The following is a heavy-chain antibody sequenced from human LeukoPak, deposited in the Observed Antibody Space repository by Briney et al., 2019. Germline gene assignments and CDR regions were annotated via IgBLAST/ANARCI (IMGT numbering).Heavy chain of an antibody. CDR1: GFTFSVYW. V-gene: IGHV3-7*01. CDR2: IKQDGSEK. D-gene: IGHD3-3*01. Sequence: PGGSLRLSCEASGFTFSVYWMGWVRQAPGKGLEWVANIKQDGSEKYYVDSVKGRFTISRDNPKNSLYLQMNSLRAEDTAVYFCARAIEWLGYFDYWGQGTLVTVSS. J-gene: IGHJ4*02. CDR3: ARAIEWLGYFDY.